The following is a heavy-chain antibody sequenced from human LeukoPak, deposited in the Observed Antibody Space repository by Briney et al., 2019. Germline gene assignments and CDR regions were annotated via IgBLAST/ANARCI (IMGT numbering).Heavy chain of an antibody. D-gene: IGHD6-13*01. CDR3: ARGNVAAAGTWFDP. CDR1: GYTFTSYY. CDR2: INPSGGST. Sequence: ASVKVSCKASGYTFTSYYMHWVRQAPGQGLEWMGIINPSGGSTSYAQKFQGRVTITADKSTSTAYMELSSLRSEDTAVYYCARGNVAAAGTWFDPWGQGTLVTVSS. J-gene: IGHJ5*02. V-gene: IGHV1-46*01.